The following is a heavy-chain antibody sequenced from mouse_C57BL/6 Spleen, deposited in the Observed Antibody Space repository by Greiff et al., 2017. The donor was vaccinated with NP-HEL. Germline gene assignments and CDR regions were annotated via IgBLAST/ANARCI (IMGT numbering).Heavy chain of an antibody. CDR2: IHPNSGST. CDR3: ARYGTVVATEAMDY. CDR1: GYTFTSYW. D-gene: IGHD1-1*01. V-gene: IGHV1-64*01. J-gene: IGHJ4*01. Sequence: QVQLQQPGAELVKPGASVKLSCKASGYTFTSYWMHWVKQRPGQGLEWIGMIHPNSGSTNYNEKFKSKATLTVDQSYSTAYMQLSSLTSEDSAVYYCARYGTVVATEAMDYWGQGTSVTVSS.